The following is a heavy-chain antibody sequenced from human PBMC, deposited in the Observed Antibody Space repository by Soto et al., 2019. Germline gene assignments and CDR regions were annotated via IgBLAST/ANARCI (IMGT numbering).Heavy chain of an antibody. D-gene: IGHD2-2*01. CDR3: ARVGYCSSTSCYDYYYYGMDV. CDR2: MNPNSGNT. Sequence: VQLVQSGAEVKKPGASVKVSCKASGYTFTSYDINWVRQATGQGLEWMGWMNPNSGNTGYAQKFQGRVTMTRNTSISTAYMELSSLRSEDTAVYYCARVGYCSSTSCYDYYYYGMDVWGQGTTVTVSS. J-gene: IGHJ6*02. V-gene: IGHV1-8*01. CDR1: GYTFTSYD.